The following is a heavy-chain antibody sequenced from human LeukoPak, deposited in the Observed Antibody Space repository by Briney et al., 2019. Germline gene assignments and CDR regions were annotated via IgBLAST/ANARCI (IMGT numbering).Heavy chain of an antibody. CDR3: ARDLSSSCYNFGY. CDR2: INWDGGST. V-gene: IGHV3-20*04. Sequence: GGSLRLSCADSGFTFDDYGMSWVRQAPGKGLEWVSGINWDGGSTFYADSVKGRFTISRDNAKNTLYLQMNSLRAEDTALYYCARDLSSSCYNFGYWGQGTLVTVSS. CDR1: GFTFDDYG. D-gene: IGHD6-13*01. J-gene: IGHJ4*02.